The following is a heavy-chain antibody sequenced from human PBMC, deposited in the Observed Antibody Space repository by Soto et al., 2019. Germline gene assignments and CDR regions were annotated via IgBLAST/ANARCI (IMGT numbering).Heavy chain of an antibody. D-gene: IGHD3-9*01. CDR1: GGSISSSSYY. CDR3: ARQGYNSYYDILTGEFDY. J-gene: IGHJ4*02. V-gene: IGHV4-39*01. Sequence: SEILSLTCTVSGGSISSSSYYWGWIRQPPGKGLEWIGSIYYSGSTYYNPSLKSRVTISVDTSKNQFSLKLSSVTAADTAVYYCARQGYNSYYDILTGEFDYWGQGTLVTVSS. CDR2: IYYSGST.